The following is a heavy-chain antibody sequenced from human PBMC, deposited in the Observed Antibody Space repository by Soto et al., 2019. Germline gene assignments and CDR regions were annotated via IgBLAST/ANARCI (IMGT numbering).Heavy chain of an antibody. CDR3: AREIVVVPAAIFDY. V-gene: IGHV3-33*01. CDR1: GFTFSSYG. Sequence: PGGSLRLSCAASGFTFSSYGMHWVRQAPGKGLEWVAVIWYDGSNKYYADSVKGRFTISRDNSKNTLYLQMNSLRAEDTAVYYCAREIVVVPAAIFDYWGQGTLVTVSS. J-gene: IGHJ4*02. CDR2: IWYDGSNK. D-gene: IGHD2-2*01.